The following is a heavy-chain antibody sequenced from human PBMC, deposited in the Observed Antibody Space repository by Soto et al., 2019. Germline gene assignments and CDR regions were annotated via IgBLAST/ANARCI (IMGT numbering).Heavy chain of an antibody. CDR3: AKSFFYDSSGYPTLFDY. CDR1: GFTFSNYG. D-gene: IGHD3-22*01. CDR2: VSANNGHT. V-gene: IGHV1-18*01. Sequence: GASVKVSCKASGFTFSNYGLNWVRQAPGQGLEWMGWVSANNGHTNYAQNLQGRVSMTTDTSTSTAYMEPRSLRSDDTAVYYCAKSFFYDSSGYPTLFDYWGQGTLVTVSS. J-gene: IGHJ4*02.